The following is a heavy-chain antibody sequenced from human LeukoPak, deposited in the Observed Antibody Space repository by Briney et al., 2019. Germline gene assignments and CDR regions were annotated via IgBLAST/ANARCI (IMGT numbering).Heavy chain of an antibody. D-gene: IGHD3-10*01. J-gene: IGHJ5*02. Sequence: SETLSLTCTLSGGSISSYYWSWIRQPPGKGLEWIGYIYYSGSTNYNPSLKSRVTISVDTSKNQFSLKLSSVTAADTAVYYCARLWGVNWFDPWGQGTLVTVSS. CDR1: GGSISSYY. V-gene: IGHV4-59*01. CDR3: ARLWGVNWFDP. CDR2: IYYSGST.